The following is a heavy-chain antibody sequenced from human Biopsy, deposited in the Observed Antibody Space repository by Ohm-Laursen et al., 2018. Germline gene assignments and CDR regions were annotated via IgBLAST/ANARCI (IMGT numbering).Heavy chain of an antibody. V-gene: IGHV3-23*01. Sequence: SLRLSCAAPGFTFSSYAMTWVRQAPGKGLEWVSVINTSGGSTHYAVSVKGRFTISRDNSKNTLYLRMNSRRAEDTAVYYCAKPADSYGSEFYFDYWGQGTLVTVSS. CDR2: INTSGGST. CDR1: GFTFSSYA. D-gene: IGHD4-17*01. CDR3: AKPADSYGSEFYFDY. J-gene: IGHJ4*02.